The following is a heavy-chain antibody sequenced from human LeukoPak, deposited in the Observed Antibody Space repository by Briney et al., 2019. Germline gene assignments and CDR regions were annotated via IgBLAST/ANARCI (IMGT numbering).Heavy chain of an antibody. CDR1: GGSFSGYY. Sequence: SETLSLTCAVYGGSFSGYYWSWIRQPPGKGLEWIGEINHSGSTNYNPSLKSRVTISVDTSKNQFSLKLSSVTAADTAVYYCARLPYYGSGSDYWGQGTLVTVSS. J-gene: IGHJ4*02. CDR2: INHSGST. CDR3: ARLPYYGSGSDY. D-gene: IGHD3-10*01. V-gene: IGHV4-34*01.